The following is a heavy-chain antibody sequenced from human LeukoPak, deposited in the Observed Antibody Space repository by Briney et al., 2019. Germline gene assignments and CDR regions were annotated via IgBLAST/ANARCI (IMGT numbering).Heavy chain of an antibody. V-gene: IGHV3-48*01. CDR3: ARVYVLRFLELGMDV. CDR1: GFTFSSYS. CDR2: ISSSSSTI. J-gene: IGHJ6*02. D-gene: IGHD3-3*01. Sequence: GGSLRLSCAASGFTFSSYSMNWVRQAPGKGLEWVSYISSSSSTIYCADSVKGRFTISRDNAKNSLYLQMNSLRAEDTAVYYCARVYVLRFLELGMDVWGQGTTVTVSS.